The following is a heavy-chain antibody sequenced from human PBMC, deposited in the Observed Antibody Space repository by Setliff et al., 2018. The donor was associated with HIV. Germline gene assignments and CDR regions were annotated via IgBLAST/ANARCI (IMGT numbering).Heavy chain of an antibody. Sequence: GGSLRLSCAASGFTFSSYSMNWVRQAPGKGLEWVSSISSSSSYIYYADSVKGRFTISRDNAKNSLYLQMNSLRAEDTAVYYCAKDLGVSYYNFWSNYYGLDVWGQGTTVTVSS. CDR1: GFTFSSYS. CDR2: ISSSSSYI. V-gene: IGHV3-21*01. J-gene: IGHJ6*02. CDR3: AKDLGVSYYNFWSNYYGLDV. D-gene: IGHD3-3*01.